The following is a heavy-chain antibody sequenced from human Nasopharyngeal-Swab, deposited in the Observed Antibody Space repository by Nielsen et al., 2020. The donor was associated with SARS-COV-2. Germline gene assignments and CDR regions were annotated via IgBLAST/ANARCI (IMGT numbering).Heavy chain of an antibody. CDR2: IKQDGSEK. J-gene: IGHJ3*02. V-gene: IGHV3-7*01. CDR1: GFTFSSYW. D-gene: IGHD3-16*02. CDR3: ARDHDDYVWGSYRYDAFDI. Sequence: GESLKISCAASGFTFSSYWMSWVRQAPGKGLEWVANIKQDGSEKYYVDSVKGRFTISRDNAKNSLYLQMNSLRAEDTAVYYCARDHDDYVWGSYRYDAFDIWGQGTMVTVSS.